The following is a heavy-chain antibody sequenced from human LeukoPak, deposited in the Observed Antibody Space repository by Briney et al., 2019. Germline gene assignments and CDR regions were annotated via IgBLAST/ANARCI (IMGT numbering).Heavy chain of an antibody. V-gene: IGHV3-30*03. CDR1: GFTFSNYG. Sequence: GGSLRLSCAASGFTFSNYGMHWVRQAPGKGLEWVAVISYDGSNKYYADSVKGRFTISRDNSKNTLYLQMNSLRAEDTAVYYCACGSYYYFDYWGQGTLVTVSS. CDR3: ACGSYYYFDY. J-gene: IGHJ4*02. D-gene: IGHD1-26*01. CDR2: ISYDGSNK.